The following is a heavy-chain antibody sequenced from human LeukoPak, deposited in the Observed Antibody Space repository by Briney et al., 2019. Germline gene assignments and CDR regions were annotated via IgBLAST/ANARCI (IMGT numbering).Heavy chain of an antibody. Sequence: GGSLRLSCAASGFTLSDYYMSWIRQAPGKGLEWVSYISSSGSTIYYADSVKGRFTISRDNAKNSLYLQMNSLRAEDTAVYYCARVPYSSGWYYYYYYYMDVWGKGTTVTVSS. J-gene: IGHJ6*03. D-gene: IGHD6-19*01. CDR1: GFTLSDYY. V-gene: IGHV3-11*01. CDR2: ISSSGSTI. CDR3: ARVPYSSGWYYYYYYYMDV.